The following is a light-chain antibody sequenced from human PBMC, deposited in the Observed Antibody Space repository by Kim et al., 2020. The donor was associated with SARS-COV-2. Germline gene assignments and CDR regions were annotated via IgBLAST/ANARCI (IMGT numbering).Light chain of an antibody. CDR1: SSDVGGYNY. Sequence: QSALTQPRSVSGSPGQSVTISCTGTSSDVGGYNYVSWYQQHPGKVPKLILYDVNKWPPGVPDRFSGSKSGNTASLTISGLQAEDEADYHCCSYAGTYTWVFGGGTKLTVL. J-gene: IGLJ3*02. CDR2: DVN. V-gene: IGLV2-11*01. CDR3: CSYAGTYTWV.